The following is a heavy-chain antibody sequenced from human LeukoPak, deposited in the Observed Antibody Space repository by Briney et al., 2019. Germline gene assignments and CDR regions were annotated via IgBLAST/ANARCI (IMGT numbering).Heavy chain of an antibody. J-gene: IGHJ4*02. V-gene: IGHV1-2*02. CDR2: INPNSGGT. CDR3: ARGTPRDIVVVVAATPVPAAFDY. D-gene: IGHD2-15*01. Sequence: ASVKVSCKASGYTFTGYYMHWVRRAPGQGLEWLGWINPNSGGTNYAQKFQGRVTMTRDTSISTAYMELSRLRSDDTAVYYCARGTPRDIVVVVAATPVPAAFDYWGQGTLVTVSS. CDR1: GYTFTGYY.